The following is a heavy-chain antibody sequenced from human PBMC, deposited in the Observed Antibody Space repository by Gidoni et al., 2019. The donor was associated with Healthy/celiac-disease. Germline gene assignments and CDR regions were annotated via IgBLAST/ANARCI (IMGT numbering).Heavy chain of an antibody. J-gene: IGHJ6*03. CDR1: GDSVSSNSAA. Sequence: QVQLQQSGPGLVKPSQTLSLTCAISGDSVSSNSAAWNWIRQSPSRGLEWLGRTYYRSKWYNDYAVSVKSRITINPDTSKNQFSLQLNSVTPEDTAVYYCARGRYSSGWQYYYYYYYMDVWGKGTTVTVSS. CDR2: TYYRSKWYN. V-gene: IGHV6-1*01. CDR3: ARGRYSSGWQYYYYYYYMDV. D-gene: IGHD6-19*01.